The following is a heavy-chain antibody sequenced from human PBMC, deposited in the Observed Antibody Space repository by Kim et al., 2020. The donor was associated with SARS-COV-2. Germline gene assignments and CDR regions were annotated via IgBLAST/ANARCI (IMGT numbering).Heavy chain of an antibody. J-gene: IGHJ6*02. D-gene: IGHD6-19*01. CDR1: GGSFSGYY. CDR2: INHSGST. V-gene: IGHV4-34*01. Sequence: SETLSLTCAVYGGSFSGYYWSWIRQPPGKGLEWIGEINHSGSTNYNPSLKSRVTISVDTSKNQFSLKLSSVTAADTAVYYCARGLVRYSSGWYYYYGMDVWGQGTTVTVSS. CDR3: ARGLVRYSSGWYYYYGMDV.